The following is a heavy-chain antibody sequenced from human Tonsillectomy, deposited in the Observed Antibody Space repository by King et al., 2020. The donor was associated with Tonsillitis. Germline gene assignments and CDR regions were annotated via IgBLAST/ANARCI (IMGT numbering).Heavy chain of an antibody. CDR1: GGSFSGYY. Sequence: VQLQQWGAGLLKPSETLCLTCAVYGGSFSGYYWSWIRQPPGKGLEWIGENNHSGTTNYNPSLKSRVTISVDTFTNQFSLKLSSVTAADTAVYYCSRGGDIYFDYWGQGTLVTVSS. J-gene: IGHJ4*02. D-gene: IGHD2-21*01. CDR2: NNHSGTT. V-gene: IGHV4-34*01. CDR3: SRGGDIYFDY.